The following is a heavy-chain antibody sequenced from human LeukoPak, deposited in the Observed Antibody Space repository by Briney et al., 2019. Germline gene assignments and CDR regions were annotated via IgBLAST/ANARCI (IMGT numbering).Heavy chain of an antibody. CDR1: GYTFTSYG. V-gene: IGHV1-18*01. CDR3: AGDILDVVVPAASYYYYGMDV. D-gene: IGHD2-2*01. Sequence: ASVKVSCKASGYTFTSYGISWVRQAPGQGLEWMGWISAYNGNTNYAQKLQGRVTMTTDTSTSTAYMELRSLRSDDTAVYYCAGDILDVVVPAASYYYYGMDVWGQGTTVTVSS. J-gene: IGHJ6*02. CDR2: ISAYNGNT.